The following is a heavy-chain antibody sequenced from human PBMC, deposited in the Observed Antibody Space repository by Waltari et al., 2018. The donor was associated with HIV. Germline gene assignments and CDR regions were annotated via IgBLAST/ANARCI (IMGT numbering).Heavy chain of an antibody. V-gene: IGHV4-34*01. D-gene: IGHD4-4*01. J-gene: IGHJ4*02. CDR2: IYHSGST. Sequence: QVQLQQWGAGLLKPSETLSLTCAVYGGSLTTYYWSWIRQPPGKGLEWIGQIYHSGSTDYNPSLKSRVTMSIDTSKNQFSLKLSSVTAADTALYYCATMTIVAGGIRFDYWSQGTLVTVSS. CDR1: GGSLTTYY. CDR3: ATMTIVAGGIRFDY.